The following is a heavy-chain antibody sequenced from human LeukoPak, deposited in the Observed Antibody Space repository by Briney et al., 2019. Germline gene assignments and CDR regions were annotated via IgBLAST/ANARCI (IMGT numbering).Heavy chain of an antibody. CDR3: AREGWYYYDSSGENAFDI. Sequence: PSETLSLTCTASGGSISSYYWSWIRQPPGKGLEWIGYIYYSGGTNYNPSLKSRVTISVDPSKNQFSLKLSSVTAADTAVYYCAREGWYYYDSSGENAFDIWGQGTMVTVSS. CDR1: GGSISSYY. V-gene: IGHV4-59*01. D-gene: IGHD3-22*01. J-gene: IGHJ3*02. CDR2: IYYSGGT.